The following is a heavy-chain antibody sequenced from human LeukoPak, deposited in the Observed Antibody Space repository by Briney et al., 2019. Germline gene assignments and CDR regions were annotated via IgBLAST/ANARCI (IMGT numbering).Heavy chain of an antibody. V-gene: IGHV1-46*01. Sequence: ASVKVSCKASGYTFTSYYMHWVRQAPGQGLEWMGIINPSGGSTSYAQKFQGRVTITRDTSASTAYMELSSLRSEDTAVYYCAREGDYLVYFYYFDYWGQGTLVTVSS. D-gene: IGHD4-17*01. CDR2: INPSGGST. CDR3: AREGDYLVYFYYFDY. CDR1: GYTFTSYY. J-gene: IGHJ4*02.